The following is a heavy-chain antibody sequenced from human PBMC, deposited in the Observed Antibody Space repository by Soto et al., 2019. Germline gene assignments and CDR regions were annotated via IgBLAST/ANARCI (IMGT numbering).Heavy chain of an antibody. J-gene: IGHJ4*02. CDR2: MSTDGSST. V-gene: IGHV3-74*01. Sequence: PGGSLRLSCAASGFIFSSYWMHWVRQAPGKGLVWVSRMSTDGSSTSYVDSVKGRFTISRDNSKNTLYLQMNSLRAEDTAVYYCARDLSVDRTQLGIPYYFDYWGQGTLVTVSS. D-gene: IGHD7-27*01. CDR3: ARDLSVDRTQLGIPYYFDY. CDR1: GFIFSSYW.